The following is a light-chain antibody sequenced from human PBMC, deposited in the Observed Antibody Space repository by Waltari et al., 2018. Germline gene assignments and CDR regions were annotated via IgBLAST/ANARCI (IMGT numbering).Light chain of an antibody. Sequence: EIVMTQSPATLSVSPGERATLSCSASQSVSSNLAWYQQKPGQAPRLHSYGASTRATGIPARFSGSGSGTEFTLTISSLQSEDFAVYYCQQYNNWPPITFGQGTRLEIK. CDR1: QSVSSN. J-gene: IGKJ5*01. CDR2: GAS. CDR3: QQYNNWPPIT. V-gene: IGKV3-15*01.